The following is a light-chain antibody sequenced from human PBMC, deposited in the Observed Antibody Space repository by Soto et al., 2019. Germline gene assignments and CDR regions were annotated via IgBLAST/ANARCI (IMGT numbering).Light chain of an antibody. CDR3: QLYGSSPLYT. Sequence: EVVLTQSPGTLSLSPGERAALSCRASQSVRSTYLAWYQQKPGQAPRLLIYGASSRATGIPDRFSGSGSGTDFTLTISRLGPEDFAVYYCQLYGSSPLYTFGQGTKLEI. J-gene: IGKJ2*01. CDR1: QSVRSTY. CDR2: GAS. V-gene: IGKV3-20*01.